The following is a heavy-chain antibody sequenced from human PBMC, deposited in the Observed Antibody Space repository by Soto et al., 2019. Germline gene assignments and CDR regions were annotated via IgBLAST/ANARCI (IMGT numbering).Heavy chain of an antibody. CDR2: INHRGSP. CDR3: ARGLGKTGIAPAVGN. Sequence: ETLSLTCGVYGGSFSDSYWSWIRQPPGKGLEWIGEINHRGSPNYNPSLESRVSISVDTPRNRFSLKLTSVTAADTAVYFCARGLGKTGIAPAVGNWGQGTLVTVSS. V-gene: IGHV4-34*01. D-gene: IGHD6-13*01. J-gene: IGHJ4*02. CDR1: GGSFSDSY.